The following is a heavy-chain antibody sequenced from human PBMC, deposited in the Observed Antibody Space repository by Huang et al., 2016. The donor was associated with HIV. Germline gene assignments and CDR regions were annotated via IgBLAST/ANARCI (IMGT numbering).Heavy chain of an antibody. CDR3: AKGSMANAFDI. V-gene: IGHV3-30*02. CDR2: IRYDGSNT. J-gene: IGHJ3*02. Sequence: QVQLVESGGGVVQPGGSLRLSCAASGFTFSSYGMHWVRQAPGKGLEWVAFIRYDGSNTYYADSVGGRFTISRDNSKNTLYRQMNSLRAEDTAVYYCAKGSMANAFDIWGQGTMVTVSS. CDR1: GFTFSSYG. D-gene: IGHD3-10*01.